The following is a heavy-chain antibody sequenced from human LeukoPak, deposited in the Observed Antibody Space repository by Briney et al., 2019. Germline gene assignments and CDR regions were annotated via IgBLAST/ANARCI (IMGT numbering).Heavy chain of an antibody. D-gene: IGHD3-10*01. CDR2: ISYSGST. Sequence: SETLSLTCTVSGGSMNNYYWSWVRQSPEKGLEWIGYISYSGSTNSNPSLKSRVTISLDTSKNQFSLKPTSVTAADTAVYYCASQKLLWFGELSYFDYWGQGTLVTVSS. J-gene: IGHJ4*02. V-gene: IGHV4-59*01. CDR3: ASQKLLWFGELSYFDY. CDR1: GGSMNNYY.